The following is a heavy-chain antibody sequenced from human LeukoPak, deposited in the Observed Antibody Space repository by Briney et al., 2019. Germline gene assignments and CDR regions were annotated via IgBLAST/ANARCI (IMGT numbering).Heavy chain of an antibody. V-gene: IGHV4-4*02. CDR3: ARQLYGGTRIDD. Sequence: SSETLSLTCSVSGGSINRDHGWGWVRQPPGKGLEWVGEIFHSESTNYNATLTSRVTLSLDKSKNQFSLKLTSVMAADTAVYYCARQLYGGTRIDDCSQATLVT. D-gene: IGHD4-23*01. CDR1: GGSINRDHG. CDR2: IFHSEST. J-gene: IGHJ4*02.